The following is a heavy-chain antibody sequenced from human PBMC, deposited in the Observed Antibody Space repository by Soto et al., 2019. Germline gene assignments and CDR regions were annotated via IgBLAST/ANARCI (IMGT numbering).Heavy chain of an antibody. Sequence: QVQLQQWGAGLLKPSETLSLTCAVYGGSFSGYYWSWIRQPPGKGLEWIGEINHSGSTNYTPSLKSQVTISVDTSKNQFSLKLSSVTAADTAVYYCARAGWGSSFYYYYGMDVWGQGTTVTVSS. CDR3: ARAGWGSSFYYYYGMDV. V-gene: IGHV4-34*01. J-gene: IGHJ6*02. CDR2: INHSGST. CDR1: GGSFSGYY. D-gene: IGHD6-6*01.